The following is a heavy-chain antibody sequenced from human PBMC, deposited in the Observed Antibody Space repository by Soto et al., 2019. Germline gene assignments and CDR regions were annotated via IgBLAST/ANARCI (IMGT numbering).Heavy chain of an antibody. J-gene: IGHJ4*02. Sequence: EVQLVESGGGLVKPGGSLRLSCAASGFTFSNAWMNWVRQAPGKGLEWVGRIKSKTDGETTDYVAPVEGRFTISRDDSKNTLYLQMNSLKTEDTAVYYCTPDSSAYWKIYWGQGTLVTVSS. CDR2: IKSKTDGETT. V-gene: IGHV3-15*07. CDR3: TPDSSAYWKIY. CDR1: GFTFSNAW. D-gene: IGHD3-22*01.